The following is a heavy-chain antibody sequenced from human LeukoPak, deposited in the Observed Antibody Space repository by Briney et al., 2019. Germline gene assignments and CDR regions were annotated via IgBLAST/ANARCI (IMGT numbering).Heavy chain of an antibody. CDR1: GFTFSNYA. V-gene: IGHV3-23*01. Sequence: GGSLRLSCAASGFTFSNYAMSWVRQAPGKGLEWVSAISGSGGSTYYADSVKGRFTISRGNSKNTLYLQMNSLRAEDTAVYYCAKAPTIFGVVRAFDYWGQGTLVTVSS. D-gene: IGHD3-3*01. J-gene: IGHJ4*02. CDR3: AKAPTIFGVVRAFDY. CDR2: ISGSGGST.